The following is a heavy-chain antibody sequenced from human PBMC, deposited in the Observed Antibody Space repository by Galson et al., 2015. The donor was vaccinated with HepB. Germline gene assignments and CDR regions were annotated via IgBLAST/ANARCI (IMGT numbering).Heavy chain of an antibody. CDR1: GFTFSGYW. V-gene: IGHV3-74*01. CDR2: ISGDGRSI. D-gene: IGHD3/OR15-3a*01. J-gene: IGHJ4*02. Sequence: SLRLSCAGSGFTFSGYWMHWVRQPPGKGLVWVSRISGDGRSITYADSVKGRFTVSRDNAKNTLYLQMNSLRDDDTAVYYCARGPITLWPEGWGQGTLVAVSS. CDR3: ARGPITLWPEG.